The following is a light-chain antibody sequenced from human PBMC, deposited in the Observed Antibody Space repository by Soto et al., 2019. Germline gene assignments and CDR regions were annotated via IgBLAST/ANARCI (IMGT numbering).Light chain of an antibody. CDR3: SSYTSSFTLL. CDR1: SSDVGAYNY. CDR2: DVN. V-gene: IGLV2-14*01. J-gene: IGLJ2*01. Sequence: QSALTQPASVSGSPGQSITISCTGTSSDVGAYNYVSWYQQHPGIAPKLMIYDVNNRPSGVSNRFSGSKSGNTASLTISGLQAEDEADYYCSSYTSSFTLLFGGGTKVTVL.